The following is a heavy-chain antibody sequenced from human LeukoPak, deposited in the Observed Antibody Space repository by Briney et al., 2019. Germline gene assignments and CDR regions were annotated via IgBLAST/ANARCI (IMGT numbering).Heavy chain of an antibody. D-gene: IGHD3-22*01. CDR1: GYTFTSYD. J-gene: IGHJ4*02. Sequence: ASVKVSCKASGYTFTSYDINWVRQATGQGLEWRGWMNPNSGNTGYAQKFQGRVTMTRNTSISTAYMELSSLRSEDTAVYYCARGPPRYYYDSSGADFDYWGQGTLVTVSS. CDR2: MNPNSGNT. V-gene: IGHV1-8*01. CDR3: ARGPPRYYYDSSGADFDY.